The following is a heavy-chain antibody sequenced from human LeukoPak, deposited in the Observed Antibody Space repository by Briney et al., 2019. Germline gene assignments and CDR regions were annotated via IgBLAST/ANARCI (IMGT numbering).Heavy chain of an antibody. CDR1: GFTFSSYA. CDR2: ISGSGSST. D-gene: IGHD3-10*01. CDR3: ARDRPPYYYGSGSYLFDY. V-gene: IGHV3-23*01. J-gene: IGHJ4*02. Sequence: GGSLRLSCAASGFTFSSYAMSWVRQAPGKGLEWVSAISGSGSSTYYADSVKGRFTISRDNSKNTLYLQMNSLRAEDTAVYYCARDRPPYYYGSGSYLFDYWGQGTLVTVSS.